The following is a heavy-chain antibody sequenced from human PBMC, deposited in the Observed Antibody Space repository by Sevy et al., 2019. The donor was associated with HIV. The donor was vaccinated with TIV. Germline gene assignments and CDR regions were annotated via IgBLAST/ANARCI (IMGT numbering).Heavy chain of an antibody. CDR2: ISWNSGSI. Sequence: GGSLRLSCAASGFTFDDYAMHWVRQAPGKGLEWVSGISWNSGSIGYADSVKGRFTISRDNAKNSLYLQMNSLRAEDTALYYCAKSSSGMMGENWFDPWGQGTLVTVSS. J-gene: IGHJ5*02. V-gene: IGHV3-9*01. D-gene: IGHD3-16*01. CDR3: AKSSSGMMGENWFDP. CDR1: GFTFDDYA.